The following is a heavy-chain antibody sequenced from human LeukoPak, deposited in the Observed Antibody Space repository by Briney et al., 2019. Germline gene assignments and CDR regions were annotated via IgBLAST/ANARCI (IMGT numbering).Heavy chain of an antibody. V-gene: IGHV3-30*02. CDR2: IRYDGSNK. CDR1: GFTFSSYG. D-gene: IGHD6-19*01. J-gene: IGHJ4*02. CDR3: AKDGMDLGIAVAGTLVY. Sequence: GGSLRLSCAASGFTFSSYGMHWVRQAPGKGLEWVAFIRYDGSNKYYADSVKGRFTISRDNSKNTLYLQMNSLRAEDTAVYYCAKDGMDLGIAVAGTLVYWGQGTLVTVSS.